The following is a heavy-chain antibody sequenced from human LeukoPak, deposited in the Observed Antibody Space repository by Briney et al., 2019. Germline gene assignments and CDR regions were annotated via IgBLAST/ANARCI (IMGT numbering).Heavy chain of an antibody. CDR3: ARKSVNSWSFDY. V-gene: IGHV3-23*01. J-gene: IGHJ4*02. CDR2: ISGSGVST. Sequence: GGSLRLSCAASGFTFSNYAMNWVRQAPGKGLEWVSAISGSGVSTYYADSVKGRFTISRDNSKNTLYLQMNSLRAEDTAVYYCARKSVNSWSFDYWGQGTLVTVSS. CDR1: GFTFSNYA. D-gene: IGHD6-13*01.